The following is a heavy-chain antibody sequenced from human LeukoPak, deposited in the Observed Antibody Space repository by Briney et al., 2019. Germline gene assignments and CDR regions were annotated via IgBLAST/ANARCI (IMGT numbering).Heavy chain of an antibody. Sequence: VASVKVSCKASGYTLNVFFMQWVRQAPGQGLEWMGWINPNSGDTNYAQRFQGRVTMTLDTSNSAAYMELTSLTPDDTAMYYCASGRGSGSLRWGQGTLVTVSS. J-gene: IGHJ4*02. V-gene: IGHV1-2*02. D-gene: IGHD1-26*01. CDR2: INPNSGDT. CDR1: GYTLNVFF. CDR3: ASGRGSGSLR.